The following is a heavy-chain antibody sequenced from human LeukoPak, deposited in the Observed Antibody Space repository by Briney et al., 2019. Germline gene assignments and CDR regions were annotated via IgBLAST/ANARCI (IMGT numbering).Heavy chain of an antibody. V-gene: IGHV1-69*05. Sequence: SVKVSCKASGGTFSSHAISWVRQAPGQGLEWVGGIIPIFGTTNYAQKFQGRVTITTDGSTSTGYMELRSLRSDDTAVYYCARGDSGYDYGFDNWGQGTLVTVSS. CDR1: GGTFSSHA. CDR3: ARGDSGYDYGFDN. D-gene: IGHD5-12*01. CDR2: IIPIFGTT. J-gene: IGHJ4*02.